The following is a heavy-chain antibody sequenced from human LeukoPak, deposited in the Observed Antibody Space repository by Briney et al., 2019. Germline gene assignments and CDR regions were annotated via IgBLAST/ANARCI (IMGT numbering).Heavy chain of an antibody. CDR3: ARDDDLY. Sequence: SETLSLTCTVSGGSITNYYWSWIRQPPGMGLEWIGYVYYTGSTDYNPSLKSRVTMSVDTSKNQFSLKLSSVTAADTAVYYCARDDDLYWGQGTLVTVSS. V-gene: IGHV4-59*12. J-gene: IGHJ4*02. CDR1: GGSITNYY. CDR2: VYYTGST.